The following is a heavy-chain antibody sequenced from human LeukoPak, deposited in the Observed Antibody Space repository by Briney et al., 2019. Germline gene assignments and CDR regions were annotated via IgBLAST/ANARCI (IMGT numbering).Heavy chain of an antibody. CDR1: GGSISSYY. V-gene: IGHV4-59*01. Sequence: PSETLSLTCTVSGGSISSYYWSWIRQPPGKGLEWIGYIYYSGSTNYNPSLKSRVTISVDASKNQFSLKLSSVTAADTAVYYCARGGNCSGTSCYSFPSYNYGRDVWARGPRSPSP. CDR2: IYYSGST. D-gene: IGHD2-2*02. J-gene: IGHJ6*02. CDR3: ARGGNCSGTSCYSFPSYNYGRDV.